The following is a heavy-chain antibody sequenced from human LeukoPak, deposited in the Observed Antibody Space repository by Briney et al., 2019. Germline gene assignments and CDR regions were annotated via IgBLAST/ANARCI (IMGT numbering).Heavy chain of an antibody. D-gene: IGHD5-24*01. V-gene: IGHV1-69*04. J-gene: IGHJ4*02. CDR3: ASTVEMATAYYFDY. CDR1: GGTFSSYA. CDR2: IIPIFGIA. Sequence: SVKVSCKASGGTFSSYAISWVRQAPGQGLEWMGRIIPIFGIANYAQKFQGRVTITADKSTSTAYMELSSLRSEDTVVYYCASTVEMATAYYFDYWGQGTLVTVSS.